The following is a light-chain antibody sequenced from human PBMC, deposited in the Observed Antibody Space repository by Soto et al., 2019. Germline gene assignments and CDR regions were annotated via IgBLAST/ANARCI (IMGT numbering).Light chain of an antibody. V-gene: IGKV3-15*01. CDR2: GAS. CDR3: QHYNNWPIT. CDR1: QSVSSN. J-gene: IGKJ5*01. Sequence: EIVMTQSPATLSVSPGERATLSCRASQSVSSNLAWYQQEPGQAPRLLIYGASTRATGIPARFSGSGSGTEFTLTISSLQSEDFAVYYCQHYNNWPITFGQGTRLEIK.